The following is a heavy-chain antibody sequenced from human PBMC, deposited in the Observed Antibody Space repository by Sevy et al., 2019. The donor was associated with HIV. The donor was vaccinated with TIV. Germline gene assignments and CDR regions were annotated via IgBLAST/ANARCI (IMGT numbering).Heavy chain of an antibody. V-gene: IGHV3-30*03. D-gene: IGHD3-10*01. CDR3: ARVRDEWGPEGMDV. CDR2: ISYHGRDK. CDR1: GIIFTSSG. J-gene: IGHJ6*02. Sequence: GGSLRLSCVVSGIIFTSSGMHWVRQAPGKGLEWVAVISYHGRDKFYADSVKGRFIISRDIAKNSLYLQMNSLRDEDTAVYYCARVRDEWGPEGMDVWSQGTTVTVSS.